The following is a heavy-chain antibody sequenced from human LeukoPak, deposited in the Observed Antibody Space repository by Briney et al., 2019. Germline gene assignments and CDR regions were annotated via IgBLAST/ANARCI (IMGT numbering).Heavy chain of an antibody. V-gene: IGHV3-23*01. Sequence: GGSLRLSCAASGFTFSSYGMSWVRQAPGKGLEWVSAISGSGGSTYYADSVKGRFTFSRDNSKNTLYLQMNSLRAEDTAVYYCAKGRVGAIKTFDYWGQGTLVTVSS. CDR1: GFTFSSYG. CDR3: AKGRVGAIKTFDY. CDR2: ISGSGGST. J-gene: IGHJ4*02. D-gene: IGHD1-26*01.